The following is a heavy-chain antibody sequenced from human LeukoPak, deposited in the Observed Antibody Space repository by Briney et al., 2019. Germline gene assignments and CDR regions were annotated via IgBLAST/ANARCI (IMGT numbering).Heavy chain of an antibody. J-gene: IGHJ4*02. V-gene: IGHV3-11*01. CDR2: ISSSGSTI. CDR1: GFTFSDYY. Sequence: PGGSLRLSCAASGFTFSDYYMSWIRQAPGKGLEWASYISSSGSTIYYADSVKGRFTISRDNAKNSLYLQMNSLRAEDTAVYYCARGPPETSASVDYWGQGTLVTVSS. D-gene: IGHD2-2*01. CDR3: ARGPPETSASVDY.